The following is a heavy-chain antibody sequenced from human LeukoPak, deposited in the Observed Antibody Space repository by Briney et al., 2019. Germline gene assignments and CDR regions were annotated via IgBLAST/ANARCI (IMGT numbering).Heavy chain of an antibody. V-gene: IGHV3-74*01. CDR1: AFTFNTYW. J-gene: IGHJ4*02. CDR2: INGDESST. CDR3: ARDREQWLASDY. D-gene: IGHD6-19*01. Sequence: GGSLRLSCAASAFTFNTYWMHWVRQVPGRGLEWVSRINGDESSTNYADSVKGRFTISRDNAKNSLYLQMNSLRAEDTAVYYCARDREQWLASDYWGQGTLVTVSS.